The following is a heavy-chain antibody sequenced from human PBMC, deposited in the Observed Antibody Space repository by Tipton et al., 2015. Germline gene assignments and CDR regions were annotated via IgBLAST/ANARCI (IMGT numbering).Heavy chain of an antibody. Sequence: TLSLTCSVSDVSISGYYCSWIRQTPGKGLEWIGYIYYTGSTKYNPSLKSRLSMSVDTSKNQFSLKLTSVTAADTAVYYCARESPDQQLADAFDIWGPGTAVTVS. J-gene: IGHJ3*02. CDR1: DVSISGYY. CDR3: ARESPDQQLADAFDI. CDR2: IYYTGST. D-gene: IGHD6-13*01. V-gene: IGHV4-59*01.